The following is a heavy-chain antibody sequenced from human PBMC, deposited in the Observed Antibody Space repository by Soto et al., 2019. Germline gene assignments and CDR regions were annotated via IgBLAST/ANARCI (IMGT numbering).Heavy chain of an antibody. CDR3: AREGLRDAFDI. CDR2: ISSNGGRT. D-gene: IGHD6-19*01. V-gene: IGHV3-64*01. CDR1: GFTFSSYA. J-gene: IGHJ3*02. Sequence: GGSLRLSCAASGFTFSSYAMHWVRQAPGKGLEYVSAISSNGGRTYYANSVKGRFTISRDNSKNTLYLQMGSLRAEDMAVYYCAREGLRDAFDIWGQGTMVTVS.